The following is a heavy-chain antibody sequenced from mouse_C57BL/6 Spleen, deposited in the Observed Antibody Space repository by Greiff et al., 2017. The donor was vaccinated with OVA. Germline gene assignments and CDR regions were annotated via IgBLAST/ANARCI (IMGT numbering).Heavy chain of an antibody. J-gene: IGHJ4*01. D-gene: IGHD3-2*02. V-gene: IGHV1-76*01. Sequence: VQLQESGAELVRPGASVKLSCKASGYTFTDYYINWVKQRPGQGLEWIARIYPGSGNTYYNEKFKGKATLTAEKSSSTAYMQLSSLTSEDSAVYFCARGDSSGYEAMDYWGQGTSVTVSS. CDR1: GYTFTDYY. CDR3: ARGDSSGYEAMDY. CDR2: IYPGSGNT.